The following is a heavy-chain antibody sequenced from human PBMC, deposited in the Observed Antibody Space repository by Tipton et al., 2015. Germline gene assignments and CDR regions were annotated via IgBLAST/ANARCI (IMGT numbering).Heavy chain of an antibody. V-gene: IGHV1-18*01. CDR3: ARGGITAAGREFDY. CDR2: ISTSNAKT. J-gene: IGHJ4*02. Sequence: QLVQSGPEVKKPGASVKVSCKASGYTFLNYAITWVRQAPRQGLEWMGWISTSNAKTNYAETFQGRVTMTTDTSTSTAYMELRSLRSDDTAVYYCARGGITAAGREFDYWGQGTLVTVSS. CDR1: GYTFLNYA. D-gene: IGHD6-13*01.